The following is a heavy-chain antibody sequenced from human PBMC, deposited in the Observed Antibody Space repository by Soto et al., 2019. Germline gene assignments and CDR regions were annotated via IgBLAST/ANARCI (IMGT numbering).Heavy chain of an antibody. CDR1: GFTFSKNW. Sequence: GGSLRLSCVTSGFTFSKNWMHWVRQAPGKGLVWVSRINSDGNSTSYADSVKGRFTIPRDNAKNTLYLQMNSLRAEDTALYYCAKLGVTTPFDYWGQGTLVTVSS. J-gene: IGHJ4*02. D-gene: IGHD3-22*01. CDR3: AKLGVTTPFDY. CDR2: INSDGNST. V-gene: IGHV3-74*01.